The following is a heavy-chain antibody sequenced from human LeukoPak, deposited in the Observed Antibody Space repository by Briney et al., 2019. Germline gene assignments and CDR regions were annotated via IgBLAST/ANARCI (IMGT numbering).Heavy chain of an antibody. V-gene: IGHV4-39*01. Sequence: HSETLSLTCTVSGGSISSSSYYWGWIRQPPGKGLEWIGSIYYSGSTYYNPSLKSRVTISVDTSKNQFSLKLGSVTAADTAVYYCARLTGAAAVHYWGQGTLVTVSS. CDR3: ARLTGAAAVHY. D-gene: IGHD6-13*01. J-gene: IGHJ4*02. CDR2: IYYSGST. CDR1: GGSISSSSYY.